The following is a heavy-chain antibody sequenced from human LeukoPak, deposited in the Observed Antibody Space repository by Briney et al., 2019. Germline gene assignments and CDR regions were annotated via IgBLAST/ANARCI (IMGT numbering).Heavy chain of an antibody. CDR1: GGSLSTAGYY. J-gene: IGHJ4*02. Sequence: SETLSFTCTVSGGSLSTAGYYWGWIRQPPGKWLEWIGSIYSGGRTYYTPSLESRVAISKDTSKNQFSLRLTSVTAADTAVYYCAKDHGSGSEFDYWGQGTLVTVSS. CDR2: IYSGGRT. V-gene: IGHV4-39*07. D-gene: IGHD3-10*01. CDR3: AKDHGSGSEFDY.